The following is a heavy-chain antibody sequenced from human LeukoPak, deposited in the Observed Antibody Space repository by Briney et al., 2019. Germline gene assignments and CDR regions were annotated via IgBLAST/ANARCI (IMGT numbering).Heavy chain of an antibody. CDR1: GFTFSSYA. D-gene: IGHD3-3*01. V-gene: IGHV3-23*01. J-gene: IGHJ4*02. CDR3: AKDRTYYDFWSGYAYFDY. Sequence: GGSLRLSCAASGFTFSSYAMSWVRQAPGKGLEWVSAISGSGGSTYYADSVKGRFTISRDNSKNTLYLQMNSLRAEDTAVYYCAKDRTYYDFWSGYAYFDYWGQGTLVTVSS. CDR2: ISGSGGST.